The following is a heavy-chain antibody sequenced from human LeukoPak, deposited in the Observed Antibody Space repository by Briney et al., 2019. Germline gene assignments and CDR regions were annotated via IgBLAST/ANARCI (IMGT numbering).Heavy chain of an antibody. V-gene: IGHV3-7*01. Sequence: GGSLRLSCAASGFTFSSYAMSWVRQAPGKGLEWVANIKQDGSEKYYVDSVKGRFTISRDNAKTSLYLQMNSLRAEDTAVYYCARDWYFDLWGRGTLVTVSS. CDR1: GFTFSSYA. CDR2: IKQDGSEK. J-gene: IGHJ2*01. CDR3: ARDWYFDL.